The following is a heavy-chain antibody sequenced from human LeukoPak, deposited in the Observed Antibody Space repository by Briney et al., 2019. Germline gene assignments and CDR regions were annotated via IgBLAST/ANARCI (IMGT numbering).Heavy chain of an antibody. CDR1: GDSVSSNSAA. V-gene: IGHV6-1*01. Sequence: SQTLSLTCAISGDSVSSNSAAWNWIRQSPSRGLEWLGRTYYRSKWYNDYAVSVKSRITINPDTSKNQFSLQLNAVTPEDTAVYYCASGLFQPQRGYYYYYYMDVWGKGTTVTVSS. CDR2: TYYRSKWYN. CDR3: ASGLFQPQRGYYYYYYMDV. J-gene: IGHJ6*03.